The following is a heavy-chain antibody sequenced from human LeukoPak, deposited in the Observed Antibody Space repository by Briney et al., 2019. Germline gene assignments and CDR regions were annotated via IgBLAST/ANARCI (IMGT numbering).Heavy chain of an antibody. CDR1: GGSISSGSYY. J-gene: IGHJ6*03. CDR3: ARNRGYDFWSGYNALYMDV. D-gene: IGHD3-3*01. Sequence: SQTLSLTCTVSGGSISSGSYYWSWIRQPPGKGLEWIGYIYYSGSTNYNPSLKSRVTISVDTSKNQFSLKLSSVTAADTAVYYCARNRGYDFWSGYNALYMDVWGKGTTVTVSS. V-gene: IGHV4-61*01. CDR2: IYYSGST.